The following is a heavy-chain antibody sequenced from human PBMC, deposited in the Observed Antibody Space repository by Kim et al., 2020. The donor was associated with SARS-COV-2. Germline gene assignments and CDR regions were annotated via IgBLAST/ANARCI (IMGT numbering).Heavy chain of an antibody. CDR2: ISSSSSYI. J-gene: IGHJ4*02. CDR3: ARTSSSSYISTPWFDY. V-gene: IGHV3-21*01. Sequence: GGSLRLSCAASGFTFSSYSMNWVRQAPGKGLEWVSSISSSSSYIYYADSVKGRFTISRDNAKNSLYLQMNSLRAEDTAVYYCARTSSSSYISTPWFDYWGQRTLVTVPS. D-gene: IGHD2-2*01. CDR1: GFTFSSYS.